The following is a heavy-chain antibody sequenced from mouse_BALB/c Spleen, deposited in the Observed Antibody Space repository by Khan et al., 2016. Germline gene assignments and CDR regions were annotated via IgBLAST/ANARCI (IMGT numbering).Heavy chain of an antibody. CDR1: GYSITSAYS. D-gene: IGHD2-4*01. V-gene: IGHV3-1*02. Sequence: EVQLVETGPDLVKPSQSLSLTCTVTGYSITSAYSWHWIRQFPGNKLEWMGYIHYSGRTNYNPSLKSRISITRDTSKNQFFLQLNSVTTEDTATXYCARGDYDDWFAYWGQGTLVTVSA. CDR2: IHYSGRT. J-gene: IGHJ3*01. CDR3: ARGDYDDWFAY.